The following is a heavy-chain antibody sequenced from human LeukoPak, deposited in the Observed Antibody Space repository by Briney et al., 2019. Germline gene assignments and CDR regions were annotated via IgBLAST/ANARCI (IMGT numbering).Heavy chain of an antibody. J-gene: IGHJ4*02. Sequence: SSVKVSCKASGGTFISYAISWVRQAPAQGLDWMGGIIPIFGTANYAQKFQGRVTITADESTSTAYMELSSLRSEDTAVYYCARARSYYDSSGYLGYWGQGTLVTVSS. V-gene: IGHV1-69*13. CDR2: IIPIFGTA. D-gene: IGHD3-22*01. CDR3: ARARSYYDSSGYLGY. CDR1: GGTFISYA.